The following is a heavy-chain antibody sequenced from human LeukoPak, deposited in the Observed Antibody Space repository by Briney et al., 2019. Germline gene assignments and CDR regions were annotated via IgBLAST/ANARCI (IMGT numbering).Heavy chain of an antibody. D-gene: IGHD4-17*01. V-gene: IGHV4-59*01. CDR1: GGSISGFY. CDR3: ARGIESYGDYGY. J-gene: IGHJ4*02. Sequence: SETLSLTCTVSGGSISGFYWSWIRQPPGKGLEWIAYMYNSGSTNYNPSLKSRVTISIDTSKNQFSLKLSSLTAADTAIYYCARGIESYGDYGYWGQGILVTVSS. CDR2: MYNSGST.